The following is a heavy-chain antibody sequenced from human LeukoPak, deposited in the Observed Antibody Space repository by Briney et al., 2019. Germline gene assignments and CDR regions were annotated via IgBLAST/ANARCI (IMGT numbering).Heavy chain of an antibody. Sequence: GASVKVSCKASGYTFTSYVMNWVRQAPGQGLEWMGWINPNSGGTNYAQKFQGRVTMTRDTSISTAYMELSRLRSDDTAVYYCARDVGQQLVPRYWFDPWGQGTLVTVSS. J-gene: IGHJ5*02. CDR3: ARDVGQQLVPRYWFDP. CDR2: INPNSGGT. V-gene: IGHV1-2*02. CDR1: GYTFTSYV. D-gene: IGHD6-13*01.